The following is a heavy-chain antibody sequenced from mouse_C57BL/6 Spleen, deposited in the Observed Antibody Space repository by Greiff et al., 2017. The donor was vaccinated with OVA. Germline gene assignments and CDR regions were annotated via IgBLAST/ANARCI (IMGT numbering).Heavy chain of an antibody. CDR2: INPNNGGT. D-gene: IGHD2-4*01. Sequence: EVQLQQSGPELVKPGASVKISCKASGYTFTDYYMNWVKQSHGKSLEWIGDINPNNGGTSYTQKFKGKATLTVDKSSSTAYMELRSLTSEDSAVYYCARSGDDSAWFAYWGQGTLVTVSA. CDR3: ARSGDDSAWFAY. J-gene: IGHJ3*01. CDR1: GYTFTDYY. V-gene: IGHV1-26*01.